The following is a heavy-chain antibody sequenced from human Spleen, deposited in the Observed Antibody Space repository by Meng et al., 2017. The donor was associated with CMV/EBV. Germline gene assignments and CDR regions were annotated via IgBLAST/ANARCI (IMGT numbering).Heavy chain of an antibody. Sequence: GGSLRLSCAASGFIFSDYYMTWIRQAPGKGLEWVSYISSSGSIINYADSVKGRFTISRDNAKNSLYLQMNSLRAEDTAVYYCARDSGAVSNYFDYWGQGTLVTVSS. CDR2: ISSSGSII. CDR1: GFIFSDYY. V-gene: IGHV3-11*04. D-gene: IGHD3-10*01. CDR3: ARDSGAVSNYFDY. J-gene: IGHJ4*02.